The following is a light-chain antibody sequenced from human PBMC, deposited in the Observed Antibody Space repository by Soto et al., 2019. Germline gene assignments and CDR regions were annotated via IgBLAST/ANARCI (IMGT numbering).Light chain of an antibody. Sequence: QSVLTQPPSVSAAPGQKVTISCAGSSANIGGNSVSWYQQLPGTAPKLLIYDDNKRPSGIPDRFSGSKSGTSAALGITGFQTGDEADYYCGSWDSRLTAYVFATGTK. CDR1: SANIGGNS. V-gene: IGLV1-51*01. J-gene: IGLJ1*01. CDR2: DDN. CDR3: GSWDSRLTAYV.